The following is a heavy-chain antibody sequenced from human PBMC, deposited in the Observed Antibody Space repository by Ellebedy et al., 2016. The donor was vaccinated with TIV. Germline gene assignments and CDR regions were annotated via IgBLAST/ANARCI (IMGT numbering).Heavy chain of an antibody. Sequence: AASVKVSCKASGYTFPTYTIQWMRQAPGQRLEWMGWSTAGNSNTQYSQRFQGRLTITRDTSASTAYMELSSLSSEDTAVYFCAREGREEEKPMAYLDYWGQGTLVTVSS. CDR3: AREGREEEKPMAYLDY. V-gene: IGHV1-3*01. CDR1: GYTFPTYT. J-gene: IGHJ4*02. CDR2: STAGNSNT. D-gene: IGHD3-10*01.